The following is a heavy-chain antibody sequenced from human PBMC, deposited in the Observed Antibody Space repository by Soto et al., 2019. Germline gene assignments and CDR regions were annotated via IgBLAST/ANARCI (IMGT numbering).Heavy chain of an antibody. J-gene: IGHJ6*02. CDR3: ARVLHYGSGSYYNGKNYYHYYCMDD. CDR2: ISYDGSST. Sequence: GGSLRLSCAASGFTFSSYAMHWVRQAPGKGLEWVSVISYDGSSTYYADSVKGRFTISRDNSKNTQYLQMNSLRAEDTAVYYFARVLHYGSGSYYNGKNYYHYYCMDDWGQGTLVTVSS. CDR1: GFTFSSYA. V-gene: IGHV3-30*04. D-gene: IGHD3-10*01.